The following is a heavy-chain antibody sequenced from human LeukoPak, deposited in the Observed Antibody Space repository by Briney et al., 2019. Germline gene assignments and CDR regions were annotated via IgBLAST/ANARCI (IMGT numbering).Heavy chain of an antibody. J-gene: IGHJ4*02. CDR3: AKSLLDWWSSGSD. V-gene: IGHV3-23*01. D-gene: IGHD6-19*01. Sequence: PGGSLRLSCAADGFTFRRHAMSWVRQAPGKGPESVSVISMNSDWTYYADSVKGRFTISRDNSRNTLYLQMNSLRAEDTAVYYCAKSLLDWWSSGSDWGQGTLVTVSS. CDR1: GFTFRRHA. CDR2: ISMNSDWT.